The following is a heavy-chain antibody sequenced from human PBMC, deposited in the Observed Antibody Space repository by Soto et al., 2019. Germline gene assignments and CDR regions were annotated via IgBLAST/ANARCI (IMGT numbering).Heavy chain of an antibody. CDR2: IYYSGST. Sequence: PSETLSLTCTVSGGSISSSSYYWGWIRQPPGKGLEWIGSIYYSGSTYYNPSLKSRVTISVDTSKNQFSLKLSSVTAADTAVYYCARQEGRSWYDFDYWGQGTLVTVSS. J-gene: IGHJ4*02. CDR3: ARQEGRSWYDFDY. D-gene: IGHD6-13*01. CDR1: GGSISSSSYY. V-gene: IGHV4-39*01.